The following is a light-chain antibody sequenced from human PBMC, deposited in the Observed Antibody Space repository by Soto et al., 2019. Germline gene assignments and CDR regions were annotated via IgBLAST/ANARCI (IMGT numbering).Light chain of an antibody. V-gene: IGKV1-12*01. CDR1: QDIGTW. Sequence: DIQLTQSPTSVSASVGDRVTITCRASQDIGTWLAWYQQKPGRAPNLLIYSASNLQSGVPSRFGGSGFGTGFTLTINNLQPEDFATYYCQQPQSFPLTFGGGTKVEIK. CDR2: SAS. CDR3: QQPQSFPLT. J-gene: IGKJ4*01.